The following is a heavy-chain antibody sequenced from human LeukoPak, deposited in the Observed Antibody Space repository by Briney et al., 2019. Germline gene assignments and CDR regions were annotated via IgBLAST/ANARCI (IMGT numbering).Heavy chain of an antibody. D-gene: IGHD3-10*01. J-gene: IGHJ4*02. CDR1: GYTFTSYD. Sequence: GASVKVSCKASGYTFTSYDINWVRQATGQGLEWMGWMNPNSGNTGYAQKFQGRVTMTRNTSISTAYMELSSLRSEDTAVYYCARAKRYDPMVRGVTIDYWGQGTLVTVSS. CDR3: ARAKRYDPMVRGVTIDY. CDR2: MNPNSGNT. V-gene: IGHV1-8*01.